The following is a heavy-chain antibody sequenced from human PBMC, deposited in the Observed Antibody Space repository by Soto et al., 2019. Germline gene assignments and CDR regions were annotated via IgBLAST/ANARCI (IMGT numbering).Heavy chain of an antibody. CDR1: GFTFSTYG. D-gene: IGHD6-6*01. V-gene: IGHV3-48*02. Sequence: EVQLVESGGDLVQPGGSLRLSCAASGFTFSTYGMNWVRQAQGKGLEWGSYISSGSSTIYYADSVKGRLTISRDNAKHSLYLQMNSLSDEDMAVYYCARDSASYSSSSGSYWYFDLWGRGTLVTVSS. CDR3: ARDSASYSSSSGSYWYFDL. CDR2: ISSGSSTI. J-gene: IGHJ2*01.